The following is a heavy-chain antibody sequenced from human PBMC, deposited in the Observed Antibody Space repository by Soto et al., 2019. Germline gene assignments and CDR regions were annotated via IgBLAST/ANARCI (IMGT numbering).Heavy chain of an antibody. D-gene: IGHD6-19*01. CDR3: ARLRSIAVAGYYFDY. Sequence: QLQLQESGPGLVKPSETLSLTCTVSGGSISSSSYYWGWIRQPPGKGLEWIGSIYYSGSTTYNPSLKSRVTISVDTSKNQFSLKLSSVTAADTAVYYCARLRSIAVAGYYFDYWGQGTLVTVSS. J-gene: IGHJ4*02. CDR2: IYYSGST. CDR1: GGSISSSSYY. V-gene: IGHV4-39*01.